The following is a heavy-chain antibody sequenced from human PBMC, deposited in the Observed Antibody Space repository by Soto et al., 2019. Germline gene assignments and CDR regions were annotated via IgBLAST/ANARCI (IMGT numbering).Heavy chain of an antibody. CDR2: IYSRGDT. CDR3: AGIGEDVYYGMDV. D-gene: IGHD2-21*01. J-gene: IGHJ6*02. V-gene: IGHV4-4*07. CDR1: VGSMRIYY. Sequence: SETLSVTCSFSVGSMRIYYWNWLRQPAGKGLEWIGRIYSRGDTNYNPSVKSRVTMSVDTSKNEFSLRLNSVTAADTAVYYCAGIGEDVYYGMDVWGQGTTVTVSS.